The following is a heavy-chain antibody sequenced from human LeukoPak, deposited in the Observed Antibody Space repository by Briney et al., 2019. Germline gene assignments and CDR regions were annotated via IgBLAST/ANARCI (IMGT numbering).Heavy chain of an antibody. V-gene: IGHV3-11*04. CDR1: GFTFSDSY. CDR3: ARRPGGNFVDY. Sequence: PGGSLRLSCAASGFTFSDSYMSWIRQAPGKGLEWVSSISSSGSTIYYADSVKGRFTISRDNAKNSLYLQMNSLRAENTAIYYCARRPGGNFVDYWGQGTLVTVSS. J-gene: IGHJ4*02. CDR2: ISSSGSTI. D-gene: IGHD4-23*01.